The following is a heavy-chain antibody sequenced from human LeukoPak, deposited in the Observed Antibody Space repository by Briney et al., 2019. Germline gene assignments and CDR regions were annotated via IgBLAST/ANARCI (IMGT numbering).Heavy chain of an antibody. Sequence: GGSLRLSCAASGFTFSSYAMSWVRQAPGKGLEWVSAISGSGGSTYYADSVKGRFTISRDNSKNTLYLQMNSLRAEDTAVYYCAKGVVPAAMGYYYYMDVWGKGTTVTVSS. J-gene: IGHJ6*03. CDR2: ISGSGGST. CDR3: AKGVVPAAMGYYYYMDV. V-gene: IGHV3-23*01. D-gene: IGHD2-2*01. CDR1: GFTFSSYA.